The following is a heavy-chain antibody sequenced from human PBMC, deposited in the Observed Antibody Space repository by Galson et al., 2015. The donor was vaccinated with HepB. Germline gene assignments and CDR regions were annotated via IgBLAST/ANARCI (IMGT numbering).Heavy chain of an antibody. CDR3: VRDVSYSSSWPDAFNV. D-gene: IGHD2-2*01. CDR2: ISGSGTYT. V-gene: IGHV3-21*01. J-gene: IGHJ3*01. CDR1: AFPFSRYT. Sequence: SLRLSCAASAFPFSRYTMNWVRQAPGKGLEWVACISGSGTYTYYADSVKGRFTISRDNAGNSLYLQMNSLRVEDTAVYYCVRDVSYSSSWPDAFNVWGQGTMVTVSS.